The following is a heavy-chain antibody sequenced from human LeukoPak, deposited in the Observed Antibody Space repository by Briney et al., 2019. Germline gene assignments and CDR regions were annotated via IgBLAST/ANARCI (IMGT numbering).Heavy chain of an antibody. CDR3: ARGDSGTYRGRPFDY. J-gene: IGHJ4*02. D-gene: IGHD1-26*01. V-gene: IGHV3-9*01. CDR2: INWNSDSI. Sequence: PGGSLRLSCAVSGFTFDDYAMHWVRQVPGKGLEWVSGINWNSDSIGYADSVKGRFTISRDNAKNSLYLQMNSLRAEDTAVYFCARGDSGTYRGRPFDYWGQGTLVTVSS. CDR1: GFTFDDYA.